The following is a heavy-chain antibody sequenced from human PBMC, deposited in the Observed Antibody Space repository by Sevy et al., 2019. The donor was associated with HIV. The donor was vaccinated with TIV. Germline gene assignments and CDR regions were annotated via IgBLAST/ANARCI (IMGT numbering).Heavy chain of an antibody. CDR3: AKDMSGSGKGMDV. J-gene: IGHJ6*02. CDR1: GFAFDDYA. D-gene: IGHD3-10*01. V-gene: IGHV3-9*01. Sequence: GGSLRLSCAASGFAFDDYAMHWVGQAPGKGLEWVSGISWNSGSIGYADSVKGRFTISRDNAKNSLYLQMNSLRAEDTALYYCAKDMSGSGKGMDVWGQGTTVTVSS. CDR2: ISWNSGSI.